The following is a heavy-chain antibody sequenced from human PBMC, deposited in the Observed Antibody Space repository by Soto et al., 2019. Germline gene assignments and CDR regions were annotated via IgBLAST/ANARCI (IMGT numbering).Heavy chain of an antibody. J-gene: IGHJ5*02. D-gene: IGHD3-10*01. CDR2: ISAYNGNT. V-gene: IGHV1-18*01. CDR3: ARATMVRGSPQFDP. Sequence: ASVKVSCKASGYTFTSYGISWVRQAPGQGLEWMGWISAYNGNTNYAQKLQGRVTMTTDTSTSAAYMELRSLRSDDTAVYYCARATMVRGSPQFDPWGQGTLVTVSS. CDR1: GYTFTSYG.